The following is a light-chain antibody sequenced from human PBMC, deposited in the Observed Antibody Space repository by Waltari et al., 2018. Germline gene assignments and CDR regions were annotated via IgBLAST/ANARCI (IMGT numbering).Light chain of an antibody. CDR1: QTVSSN. CDR2: HAS. J-gene: IGKJ3*01. CDR3: QQYTDWPPTFT. V-gene: IGKV3-15*01. Sequence: EIVMTQSPATLSVSPGERATLSCRASQTVSSNLAWYQQKPGQAPRLLIYHASTRATGIPARFSGSGSGTEFTLTISSLQSEDFAVYHCQQYTDWPPTFTFGPGTKVDIK.